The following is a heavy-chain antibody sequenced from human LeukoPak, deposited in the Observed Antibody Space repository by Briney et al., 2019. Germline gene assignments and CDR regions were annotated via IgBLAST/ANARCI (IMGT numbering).Heavy chain of an antibody. CDR2: ISAYNGNT. CDR3: ARDLYYGILTALGEVYYYMDV. Sequence: ASVKVSCKASGYTFTSYGISWVRQAPGQGLEWMGWISAYNGNTNYAQKLQGRVTMTTDTSTSTAYMELRSLRSDDTAVYYCARDLYYGILTALGEVYYYMDVWGKGTTVTVSS. V-gene: IGHV1-18*01. D-gene: IGHD3-9*01. CDR1: GYTFTSYG. J-gene: IGHJ6*03.